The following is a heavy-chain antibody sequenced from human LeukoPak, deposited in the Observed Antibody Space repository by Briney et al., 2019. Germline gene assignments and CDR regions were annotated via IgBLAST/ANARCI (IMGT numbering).Heavy chain of an antibody. CDR2: ISSSSSYI. CDR1: GFTFSSYA. V-gene: IGHV3-21*01. D-gene: IGHD3-3*01. J-gene: IGHJ4*02. Sequence: GGSLRLSCAASGFTFSSYAMSWVRQAPGKGLEWVSSISSSSSYIYYADSVKGRFTISRDNAKNSLYLQMNSLRAEDTAVYYCARARSGYSPFDYWGQGTLVTVSS. CDR3: ARARSGYSPFDY.